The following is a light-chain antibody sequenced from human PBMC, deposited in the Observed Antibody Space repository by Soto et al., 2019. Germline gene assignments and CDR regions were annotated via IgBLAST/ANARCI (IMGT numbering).Light chain of an antibody. J-gene: IGKJ1*01. CDR1: QSVSNNY. CDR2: GAS. CDR3: QQYGSSGT. Sequence: ESVLTQSPRTLSLSQGERATLSCRASQSVSNNYLAWYQQKPGQAPRLLIYGASNRATGIPDRFSGSGSGTDFTLTISRLEPEDFAVYYCQQYGSSGTFGQGTKVEI. V-gene: IGKV3-20*01.